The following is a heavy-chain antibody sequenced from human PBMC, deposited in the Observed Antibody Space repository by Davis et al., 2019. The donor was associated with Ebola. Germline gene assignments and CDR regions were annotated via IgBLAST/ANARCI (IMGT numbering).Heavy chain of an antibody. V-gene: IGHV4-59*12. CDR3: ARDEWLVRGNFDY. J-gene: IGHJ4*02. Sequence: GSLRLSCTVSGGSISSYYWSWIRQPPGKGLEWIGYIYYSGSTNYNPSLKSRVTISVDKSKNQFSLKLSSVTAADTAVYYCARDEWLVRGNFDYWGQGTLVTVSS. CDR2: IYYSGST. CDR1: GGSISSYY. D-gene: IGHD6-19*01.